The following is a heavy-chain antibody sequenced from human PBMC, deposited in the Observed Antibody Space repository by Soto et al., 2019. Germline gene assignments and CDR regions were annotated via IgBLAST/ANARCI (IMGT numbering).Heavy chain of an antibody. CDR2: ISPYSGNT. D-gene: IGHD2-2*01. Sequence: QVQLVQSGAEVRKPGASVKVSCKASGYTFTSYAVSWVRQAPGQGLEWMGWISPYSGNTNYGQKVQGRVSLTTDTSTSTAYLELRNLRSDDTAVYYCARDTSQKIGYGLYDYWGQGTQVTASS. J-gene: IGHJ4*02. V-gene: IGHV1-18*01. CDR1: GYTFTSYA. CDR3: ARDTSQKIGYGLYDY.